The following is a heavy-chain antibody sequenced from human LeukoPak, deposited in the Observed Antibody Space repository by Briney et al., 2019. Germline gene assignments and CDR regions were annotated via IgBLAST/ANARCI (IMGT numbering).Heavy chain of an antibody. V-gene: IGHV3-23*01. J-gene: IGHJ4*02. CDR2: ITVGDGEA. CDR3: AKEQETADSPFDS. Sequence: HTGGSLRLSCSASGFTFVSYGMNWLRQSPRKGLDGVSSITVGDGEAHYAHAAQGRCILSRVNSKNTLYLQTNSLTADDTAIYDCAKEQETADSPFDSWGQGPLVTASS. D-gene: IGHD3-22*01. CDR1: GFTFVSYG.